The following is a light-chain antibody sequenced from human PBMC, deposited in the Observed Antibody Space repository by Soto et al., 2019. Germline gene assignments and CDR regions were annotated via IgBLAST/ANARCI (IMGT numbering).Light chain of an antibody. CDR1: SSDVGAYNY. J-gene: IGLJ3*02. Sequence: QSALTQPPSASGSPGQSVTISCTGTSSDVGAYNYVSWYQQHAGKAPKLVIYEVTKLPSGVPDRFSGSKSANTSSLTVSGLHAEDEAEYNCSSYASINTWVFGGGTKLTVL. CDR2: EVT. V-gene: IGLV2-8*01. CDR3: SSYASINTWV.